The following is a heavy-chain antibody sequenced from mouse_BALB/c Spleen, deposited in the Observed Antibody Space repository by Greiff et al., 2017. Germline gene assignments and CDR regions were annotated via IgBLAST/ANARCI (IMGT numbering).Heavy chain of an antibody. Sequence: EVKLVESGGGLVKPGGSLKLSCAASGFTFSSYAMSWVRQTPEKRLEWVASISSGGSTYYPDSVKGRFTISRDNARNILYLQMSSLRSEDTAMYYCARGRYYGNFDYWGQGTTLTVSS. V-gene: IGHV5-6-5*01. D-gene: IGHD1-1*01. J-gene: IGHJ2*01. CDR1: GFTFSSYA. CDR2: ISSGGST. CDR3: ARGRYYGNFDY.